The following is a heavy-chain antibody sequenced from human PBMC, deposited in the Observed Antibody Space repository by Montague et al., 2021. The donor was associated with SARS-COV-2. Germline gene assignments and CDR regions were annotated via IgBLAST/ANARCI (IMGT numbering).Heavy chain of an antibody. CDR2: INHSGST. J-gene: IGHJ6*02. Sequence: SETLSLTCAVYGGSFSGYYWSWIRQPPGKGLEWIGEINHSGSTNYNPSLKSRVTISEETSKNQFSLKLSSVTAADTAVYYCARVRAVPAAMRIFSLGRSYYGMDVWGQGTTVTVSS. V-gene: IGHV4-34*01. CDR1: GGSFSGYY. D-gene: IGHD2-2*01. CDR3: ARVRAVPAAMRIFSLGRSYYGMDV.